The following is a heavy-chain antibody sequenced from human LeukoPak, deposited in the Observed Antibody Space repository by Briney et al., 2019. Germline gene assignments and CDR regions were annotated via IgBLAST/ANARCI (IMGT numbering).Heavy chain of an antibody. CDR1: GFTFSSYA. V-gene: IGHV3-23*01. Sequence: GGSLRLSCAASGFTFSSYAMSWVRQAPGKGLEWVSAISGSGGSTYYADSVKGRFTISRDNSKNTLYLQMNSLRAEDTAVYYCATRVYCSGGSCQGGEGCWGQGTLVTVSS. CDR3: ATRVYCSGGSCQGGEGC. J-gene: IGHJ4*02. CDR2: ISGSGGST. D-gene: IGHD2-15*01.